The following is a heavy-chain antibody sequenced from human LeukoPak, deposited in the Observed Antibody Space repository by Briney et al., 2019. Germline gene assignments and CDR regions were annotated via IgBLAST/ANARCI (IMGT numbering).Heavy chain of an antibody. CDR1: GFTLDDYG. V-gene: IGHV3-20*04. J-gene: IGHJ4*02. CDR2: INWNGGST. D-gene: IGHD5-12*01. Sequence: PGGSLRLSCAASGFTLDDYGMSWVRQAPGKGLEWVSGINWNGGSTGYADSVKGRFTISRDNAKNSLYLQMNSLRAEDTAVYYCAREGYSGYELDYWGQGTLVTVSS. CDR3: AREGYSGYELDY.